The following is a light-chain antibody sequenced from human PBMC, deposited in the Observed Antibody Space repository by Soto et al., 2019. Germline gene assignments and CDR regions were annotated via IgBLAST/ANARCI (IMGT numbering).Light chain of an antibody. Sequence: EIVLTQSPATVSLSPGERATLSCRASQSVGNWLAWYQQKPGQAPRLLIYDASNRATGIPARFSGSGSGTDFTLTISSLEPEDFAVYYCAQRHWSWTVGQGTKVEIK. CDR1: QSVGNW. J-gene: IGKJ1*01. CDR3: AQRHWSWT. CDR2: DAS. V-gene: IGKV3-11*01.